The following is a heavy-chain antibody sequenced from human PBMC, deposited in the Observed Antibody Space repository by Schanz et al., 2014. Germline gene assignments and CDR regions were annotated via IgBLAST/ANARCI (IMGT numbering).Heavy chain of an antibody. Sequence: QVQLVESGGGVVQPGRSLRLSCAASGFSFDKYGMHWVRQAPGKGLEGVGVIWYDGSKTYYADSVRSRFTISRENSKTALHLQMNSLRAEDAAVYHWAKDLPAVAVAPLMTGLYDSWGQGALVTVSS. CDR1: GFSFDKYG. J-gene: IGHJ4*02. D-gene: IGHD6-19*01. CDR3: AKDLPAVAVAPLMTGLYDS. CDR2: IWYDGSKT. V-gene: IGHV3-33*06.